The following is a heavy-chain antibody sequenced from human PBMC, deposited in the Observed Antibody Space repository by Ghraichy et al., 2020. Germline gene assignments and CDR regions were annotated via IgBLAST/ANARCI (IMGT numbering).Heavy chain of an antibody. V-gene: IGHV3-66*01. CDR3: ARGQVVTISTPADY. CDR2: FYSVDTT. CDR1: GFTVSTYF. Sequence: GGSLRLSCAASGFTVSTYFMSWVRQAPGKGLEWVSGFYSVDTTYYADSVKGRFTMSRDNSQNTLYLQMNSLRADDTAVYYCARGQVVTISTPADYWGQGTMVTVSS. J-gene: IGHJ4*02. D-gene: IGHD4-23*01.